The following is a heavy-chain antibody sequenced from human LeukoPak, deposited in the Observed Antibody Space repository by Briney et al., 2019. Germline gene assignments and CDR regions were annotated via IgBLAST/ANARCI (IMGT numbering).Heavy chain of an antibody. CDR1: GFTFSSYA. D-gene: IGHD2-15*01. CDR2: ISGSGGST. Sequence: PGGSLRLSCAASGFTFSSYAMSWVRQAPGKGLEWVSAISGSGGSTYYADSVKGRFTISRDNSKNTLYLQMNSLRAEDTAVYYCAKVIFNCSGGSCHYYFDYWGQGTLVTVSS. CDR3: AKVIFNCSGGSCHYYFDY. V-gene: IGHV3-23*01. J-gene: IGHJ4*02.